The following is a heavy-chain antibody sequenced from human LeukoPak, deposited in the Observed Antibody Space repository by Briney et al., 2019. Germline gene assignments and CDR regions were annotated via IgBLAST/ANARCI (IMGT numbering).Heavy chain of an antibody. D-gene: IGHD2-2*01. CDR1: GYTFTGYY. CDR3: ARARVRYQNWFDP. CDR2: INPNSGGT. Sequence: ASVKVSCKASGYTFTGYYMHWVRQAPGQGLEWVGWINPNSGGTNYAQKFQGRVTMTRDTSISTAYMELSSVTAADTAVYYCARARVRYQNWFDPWGQGTLVTVSS. V-gene: IGHV1-2*02. J-gene: IGHJ5*02.